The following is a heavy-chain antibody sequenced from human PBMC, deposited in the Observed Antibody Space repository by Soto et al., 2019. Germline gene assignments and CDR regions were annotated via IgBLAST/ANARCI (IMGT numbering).Heavy chain of an antibody. V-gene: IGHV3-30*18. Sequence: QVQLVESGGGVVQPGRSLRLSCEASGFTFTTYDMHWVRQAPGKGPEWVGLISYDGSKKYYADSVKGRFTFSRDNSKNTVYLQMNSLRADNAAIYYCTKESVYKWNDAENFGGQGSVVTVSS. CDR1: GFTFTTYD. J-gene: IGHJ4*02. D-gene: IGHD1-20*01. CDR2: ISYDGSKK. CDR3: TKESVYKWNDAENF.